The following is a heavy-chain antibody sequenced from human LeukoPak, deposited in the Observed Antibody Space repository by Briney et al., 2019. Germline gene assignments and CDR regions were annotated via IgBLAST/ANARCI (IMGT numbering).Heavy chain of an antibody. J-gene: IGHJ4*02. CDR2: MNPNSGNT. Sequence: GASVKVSCKASGYTFTSYDINWLRQATGQGLEWMGWMNPNSGNTGYAQKFQGRVTMTRNTSISTAYMELSSLRSEDTAVYYCARVRIDSSGYCAFDYWGQGTLVTVSS. D-gene: IGHD3-22*01. CDR3: ARVRIDSSGYCAFDY. CDR1: GYTFTSYD. V-gene: IGHV1-8*01.